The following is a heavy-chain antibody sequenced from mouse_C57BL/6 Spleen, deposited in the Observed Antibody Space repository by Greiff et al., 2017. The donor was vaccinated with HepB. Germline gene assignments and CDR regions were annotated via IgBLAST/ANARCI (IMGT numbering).Heavy chain of an antibody. J-gene: IGHJ4*01. CDR2: INPNNGGT. Sequence: EVHLVESGPELVKPGASVKIPCKASGYTFTDYNMDWVKQSHGKSLEWIGDINPNNGGTIYNQKFKGKATLTVDKSSSTAYMELRSLTSEDTAVYYCARDRDYAMDYWGQGTSVTVSS. CDR1: GYTFTDYN. CDR3: ARDRDYAMDY. V-gene: IGHV1-18*01.